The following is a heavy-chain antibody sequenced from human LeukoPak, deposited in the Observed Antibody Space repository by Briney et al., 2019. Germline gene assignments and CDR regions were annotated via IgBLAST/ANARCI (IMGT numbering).Heavy chain of an antibody. Sequence: SETLSLTCTVSGGSISSYYWSWIRQPPGKGLEWIGYIYYSGSTNYNPSLKSRVTISVDTSKNQFSLKLSSVTAADTAVYYCARDYYDSSGYYWWGQGTLVTVSS. D-gene: IGHD3-22*01. CDR2: IYYSGST. J-gene: IGHJ4*02. V-gene: IGHV4-59*01. CDR1: GGSISSYY. CDR3: ARDYYDSSGYYW.